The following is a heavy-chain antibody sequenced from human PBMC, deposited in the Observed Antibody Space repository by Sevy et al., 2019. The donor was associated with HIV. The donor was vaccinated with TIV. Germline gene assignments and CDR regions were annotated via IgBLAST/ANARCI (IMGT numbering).Heavy chain of an antibody. V-gene: IGHV4-59*01. CDR3: ARSQEYSSSSGGGDDYYYYGMDV. CDR1: GGSISSYC. J-gene: IGHJ6*02. CDR2: IYYSGST. D-gene: IGHD6-6*01. Sequence: SETLSLTCTVSGGSISSYCWSWIRQPPGKGLEWIGYIYYSGSTNYNPSLKSRVTISVDTSKNQFSLKLSSVTAADTAVYYCARSQEYSSSSGGGDDYYYYGMDVWGQGTTVTVSS.